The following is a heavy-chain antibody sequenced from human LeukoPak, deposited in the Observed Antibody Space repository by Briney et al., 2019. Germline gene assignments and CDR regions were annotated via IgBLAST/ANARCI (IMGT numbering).Heavy chain of an antibody. Sequence: WVRQPPGKGLEWIGSIYYSGSTYYNPSLKSRVTISVDTSKNQFSLKLSSVTAADTAVYYCARHVYCSGGSCYQSCFDYWGQGTLVTVSS. CDR3: ARHVYCSGGSCYQSCFDY. CDR2: IYYSGST. D-gene: IGHD2-15*01. J-gene: IGHJ4*02. V-gene: IGHV4-39*01.